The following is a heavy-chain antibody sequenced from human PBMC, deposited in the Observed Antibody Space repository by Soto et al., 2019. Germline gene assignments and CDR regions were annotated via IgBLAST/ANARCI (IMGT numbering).Heavy chain of an antibody. Sequence: SVKVSCKASGGTFSSYAISWVRQAPGQGLEWMGGIIPIFGTANYAQKFQGRVTITADESTSTAYMELSSLRSEDTAMYYCARDGTLYDSSGYYYLYWGQGTLVTVSS. D-gene: IGHD3-22*01. CDR2: IIPIFGTA. V-gene: IGHV1-69*13. CDR1: GGTFSSYA. CDR3: ARDGTLYDSSGYYYLY. J-gene: IGHJ4*02.